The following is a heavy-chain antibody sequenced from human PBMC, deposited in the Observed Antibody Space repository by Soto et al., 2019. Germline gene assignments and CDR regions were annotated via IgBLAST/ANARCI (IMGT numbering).Heavy chain of an antibody. CDR3: AKGGRRRGSYPPLDY. Sequence: EVQLLESGGGLVQPGGSLRLSCAAFGFTFTSYAMTWVRPAPGKGLEWVSAISESGTITYHADSVRGRFTISRDNSKNTVYLQMTSLRAGDTAVYFCAKGGRRRGSYPPLDYWGQGTLVTVSS. CDR2: ISESGTIT. CDR1: GFTFTSYA. V-gene: IGHV3-23*01. D-gene: IGHD1-26*01. J-gene: IGHJ4*02.